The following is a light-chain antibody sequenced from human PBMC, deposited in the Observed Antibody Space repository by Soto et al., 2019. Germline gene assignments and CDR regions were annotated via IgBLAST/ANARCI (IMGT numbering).Light chain of an antibody. CDR1: SSDVGGYND. J-gene: IGLJ1*01. Sequence: QSALTQPASVSGSPGQSITISCTGTSSDVGGYNDVSWYQQHPGKAPKLMIYDVSNRPSGVSNRFSGSKSGNTASLTNSGLQAEDEADYYCSSYTSSSTLVFGTGTKLTVL. V-gene: IGLV2-14*01. CDR2: DVS. CDR3: SSYTSSSTLV.